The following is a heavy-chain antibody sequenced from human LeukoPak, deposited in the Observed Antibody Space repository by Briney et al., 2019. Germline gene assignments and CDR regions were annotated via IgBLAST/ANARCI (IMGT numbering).Heavy chain of an antibody. Sequence: SETLSLTCTFAGSSISSRGYYWGWIRQPPGKGLEWIGSIYYSGNTYYNPSLKSRVTISVDTSKNRFSLNMSSVTAADTAVYHCAIQSTQRGMVGGIGEFDCWGQGTPVTVSS. J-gene: IGHJ4*02. CDR1: GSSISSRGYY. V-gene: IGHV4-39*01. CDR2: IYYSGNT. CDR3: AIQSTQRGMVGGIGEFDC. D-gene: IGHD3-16*02.